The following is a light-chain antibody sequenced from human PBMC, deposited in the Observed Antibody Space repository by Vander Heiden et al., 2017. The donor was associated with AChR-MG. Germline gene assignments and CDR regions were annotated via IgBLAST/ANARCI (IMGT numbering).Light chain of an antibody. V-gene: IGLV2-14*03. CDR2: DVS. J-gene: IGLJ1*01. CDR1: SSDVGGYHY. CDR3: SSQGV. Sequence: QSALTQPASVSGSPGQSITISCTGTSSDVGGYHYVSCYQQHPGKAPNLMIYDVSNRPSGVSNRFSGSKSGNTASLTISGLQAEDEADYYCSSQGVFGTGTKVTVL.